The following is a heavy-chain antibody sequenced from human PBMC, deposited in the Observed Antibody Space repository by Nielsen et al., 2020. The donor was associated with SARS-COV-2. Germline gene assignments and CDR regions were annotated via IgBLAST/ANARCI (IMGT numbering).Heavy chain of an antibody. D-gene: IGHD3-16*01. J-gene: IGHJ4*02. CDR1: GYTFTSYY. Sequence: ASVKVSCKASGYTFTSYYMHWVRQAPGQGLEWMGVINPSGGSTSYPQKFQGRVTMTRDTSTSTVYMELNSLGAEDTATYYCARERPHGPYDYIDYWGQGTLVTVSS. CDR3: ARERPHGPYDYIDY. V-gene: IGHV1-46*01. CDR2: INPSGGST.